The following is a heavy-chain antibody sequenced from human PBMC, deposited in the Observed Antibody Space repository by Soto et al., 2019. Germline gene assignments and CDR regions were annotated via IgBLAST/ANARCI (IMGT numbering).Heavy chain of an antibody. V-gene: IGHV3-23*01. CDR2: ISGSGGST. J-gene: IGHJ4*02. D-gene: IGHD3-9*01. CDR1: GVTFSSYA. CDR3: AKGPLFRASLRYFDWLPYYDY. Sequence: GGSLRLSCAASGVTFSSYAMSWVRQAPGKGLEWVSAISGSGGSTYYADSVKGRFTISRDNSKNTLYLQMNSLRAEDTAVYYCAKGPLFRASLRYFDWLPYYDYWGQGTLVTVSS.